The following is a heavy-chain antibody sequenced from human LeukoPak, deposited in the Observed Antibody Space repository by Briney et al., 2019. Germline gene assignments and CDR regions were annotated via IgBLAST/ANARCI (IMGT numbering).Heavy chain of an antibody. CDR2: ISGSGGST. CDR3: AKRGRYGDNSYYMDV. Sequence: QTGVFLKISCAASGFIGSSNEMSWVGQDPVKGLVWVSPISGSGGSTYYADSVKGRFTISRDNSKNTLYLQMNSLRAEDTAVYYCAKRGRYGDNSYYMDVWGKGTTVTVSS. V-gene: IGHV3-23*01. CDR1: GFIGSSNE. J-gene: IGHJ6*03. D-gene: IGHD4-17*01.